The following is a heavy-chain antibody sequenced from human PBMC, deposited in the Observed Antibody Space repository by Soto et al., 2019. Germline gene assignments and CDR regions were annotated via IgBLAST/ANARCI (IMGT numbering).Heavy chain of an antibody. D-gene: IGHD4-17*01. J-gene: IGHJ4*02. CDR2: MNPKSGNT. Sequence: QVQLVQSGAEVKKPGASVKVSCKASGYTFTNYDINWVRQATGQGLEWMGWMNPKSGNTGYAQQCXXRXIXXRSTSISTAYMELSSLRSEDTAVYYCVRVYGEIDYWGQGTLVTVSS. V-gene: IGHV1-8*01. CDR3: VRVYGEIDY. CDR1: GYTFTNYD.